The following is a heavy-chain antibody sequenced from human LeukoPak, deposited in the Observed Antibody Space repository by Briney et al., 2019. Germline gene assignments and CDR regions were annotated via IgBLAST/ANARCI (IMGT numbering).Heavy chain of an antibody. CDR1: GFTFSNYW. D-gene: IGHD6-13*01. CDR2: IRQDGGDK. CDR3: ARVKVSSSSSSLFSCYGMDV. V-gene: IGHV3-7*03. Sequence: GGSLRLSCATSGFTFSNYWMCWVRQAPGKGLEWVANIRQDGGDKYYADSVKGRFTISRDNAKNSLYLQMNSLRAEDTAVYYCARVKVSSSSSSLFSCYGMDVWGQGTTVTVSS. J-gene: IGHJ6*02.